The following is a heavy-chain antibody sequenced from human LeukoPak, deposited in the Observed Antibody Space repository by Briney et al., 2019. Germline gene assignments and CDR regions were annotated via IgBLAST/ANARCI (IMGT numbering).Heavy chain of an antibody. D-gene: IGHD2-2*01. V-gene: IGHV1-46*01. J-gene: IGHJ5*02. Sequence: ASVKVSCKASGYTFTSNYIHWVRQAPGQGLEWMGLVNPSGGSTTYAQMFQGRVTMTRDTSTSTVYLELSSLRSEDTAVYYCARARGDIVVVPAAIWFDPWGQGTLVTVSS. CDR1: GYTFTSNY. CDR2: VNPSGGST. CDR3: ARARGDIVVVPAAIWFDP.